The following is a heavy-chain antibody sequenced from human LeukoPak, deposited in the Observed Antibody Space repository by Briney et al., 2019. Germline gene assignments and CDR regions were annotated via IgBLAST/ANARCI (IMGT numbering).Heavy chain of an antibody. D-gene: IGHD5-12*01. CDR3: ARGGVSYEPYYYYGMDV. Sequence: GGSLRLSCAASGFTFSSYSINWVRQAPGKGLVWVSRINSDGSSTRYADSVKGRFTISRDNAKNTLYLQMNSLRAEDTAVYYCARGGVSYEPYYYYGMDVWGQGTTVTVSS. CDR1: GFTFSSYS. CDR2: INSDGSST. J-gene: IGHJ6*02. V-gene: IGHV3-74*01.